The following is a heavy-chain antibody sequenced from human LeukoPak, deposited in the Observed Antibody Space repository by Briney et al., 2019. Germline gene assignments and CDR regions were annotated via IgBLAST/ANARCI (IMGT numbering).Heavy chain of an antibody. D-gene: IGHD4-23*01. CDR2: VHYNGDT. J-gene: IGHJ4*02. CDR1: GGSISNSLCY. V-gene: IGHV4-39*07. Sequence: PSETLSLTCTVSGGSISNSLCYWAWIRLPPGKGLEWIGNVHYNGDTFYNPSLKSRVTISLDTSKNQFSLELRSVTAADTAVYSCARGSNGWELLNGHYDSWGQGILVTVSS. CDR3: ARGSNGWELLNGHYDS.